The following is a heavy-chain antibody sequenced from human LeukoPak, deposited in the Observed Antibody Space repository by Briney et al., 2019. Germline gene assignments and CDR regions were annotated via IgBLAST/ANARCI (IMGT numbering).Heavy chain of an antibody. V-gene: IGHV4-38-2*01. CDR2: IYHRGST. CDR3: ARQPHGAFDI. CDR1: GYSISSGYY. Sequence: SETLSLTCAVSGYSISSGYYWGWIRQPPGKGLEWIGSIYHRGSTYYNPSLKSRVTISVDTSKNQFSLKLSSVTAADTAVYYCARQPHGAFDIWGQGTMVTVSS. J-gene: IGHJ3*02.